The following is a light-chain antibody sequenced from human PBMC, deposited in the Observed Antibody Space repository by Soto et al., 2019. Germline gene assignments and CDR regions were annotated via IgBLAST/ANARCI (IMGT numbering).Light chain of an antibody. V-gene: IGLV2-23*01. CDR1: SSDVGGYKL. CDR3: CSYADTFWV. J-gene: IGLJ3*02. CDR2: EDT. Sequence: QSALTQPASVSGSPGQSITISCTGTSSDVGGYKLVSWYQQYPGKAPKLIIYEDTKQPSGVSNRFSGSKSGNTASLTISGLQAEDEADYHCCSYADTFWVFGGGTKVTVL.